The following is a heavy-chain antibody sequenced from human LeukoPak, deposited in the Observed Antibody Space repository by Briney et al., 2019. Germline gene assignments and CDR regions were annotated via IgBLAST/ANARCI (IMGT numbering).Heavy chain of an antibody. CDR1: GGSISSYY. CDR2: IFNSWST. D-gene: IGHD3-22*01. Sequence: PSETLSLTRTVSGGSISSYYWSWIRQPPGKGLEWIGYIFNSWSTNYIPSLKSRVTISVDTSKNQFSLKLSSVTAADTAVYYCARSQALPDYDGPNPNWFDPWGQGTLVTVSS. CDR3: ARSQALPDYDGPNPNWFDP. V-gene: IGHV4-4*09. J-gene: IGHJ5*02.